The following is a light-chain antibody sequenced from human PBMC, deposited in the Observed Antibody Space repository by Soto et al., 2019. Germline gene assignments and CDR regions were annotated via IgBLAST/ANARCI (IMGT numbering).Light chain of an antibody. CDR2: WAS. CDR1: QSVLFSSNNKNY. Sequence: DIVMTQSPDSLAVSLDERATINCKSSQSVLFSSNNKNYLVWYQQKPGQPPKLLIYWASTRESGVPDRFSGSGSGTDFTLTISNLQAEDVAVYYCQQFYATPYTFGQGTKVEI. CDR3: QQFYATPYT. J-gene: IGKJ2*01. V-gene: IGKV4-1*01.